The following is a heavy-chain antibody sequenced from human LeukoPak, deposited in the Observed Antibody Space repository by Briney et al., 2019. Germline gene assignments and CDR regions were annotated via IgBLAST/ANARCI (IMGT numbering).Heavy chain of an antibody. D-gene: IGHD6-19*01. CDR3: ARRVAVADNYFDY. Sequence: GGSLRLSCAASAFTFSSYGMHWVRQAPGKGLEWVAVISYDGSNKYYADSVKGRFTIYRDNSKNTLYLQMNSLRAEDTGVYYCARRVAVADNYFDYWGQGTLVTVSS. J-gene: IGHJ4*02. CDR1: AFTFSSYG. V-gene: IGHV3-30*03. CDR2: ISYDGSNK.